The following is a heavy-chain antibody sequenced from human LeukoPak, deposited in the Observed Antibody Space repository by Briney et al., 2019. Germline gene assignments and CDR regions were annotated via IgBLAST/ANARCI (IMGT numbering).Heavy chain of an antibody. CDR1: GFTVSSNY. D-gene: IGHD2-15*01. CDR3: ARGQNRGYCSGGSCYTYGMDV. J-gene: IGHJ6*02. V-gene: IGHV3-53*01. Sequence: PGGSLRLSCAASGFTVSSNYMSWVRQAPGKGLEWVSVIYRGGSTYYADSVKGRFTISRDNSKNTLYLQMNSLRAEDTAVYYCARGQNRGYCSGGSCYTYGMDVWGQGTTVTVSS. CDR2: IYRGGST.